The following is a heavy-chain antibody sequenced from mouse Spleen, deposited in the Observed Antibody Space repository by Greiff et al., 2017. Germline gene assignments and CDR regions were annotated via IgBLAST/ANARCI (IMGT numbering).Heavy chain of an antibody. CDR3: ARDHSDYLHY. J-gene: IGHJ2*01. CDR2: INPNNGGT. CDR1: GYTFTDYY. D-gene: IGHD3-1*01. Sequence: EVQLQQSGPELVKPGASVKISCKASGYTFTDYYMNWVKQSHGKSLEWIGDINPNNGGTSYNQKFKGKATLTVDKSSSTAYMELRSLTSEDSAVYYCARDHSDYLHYWGQGTTLTVSS. V-gene: IGHV1-26*01.